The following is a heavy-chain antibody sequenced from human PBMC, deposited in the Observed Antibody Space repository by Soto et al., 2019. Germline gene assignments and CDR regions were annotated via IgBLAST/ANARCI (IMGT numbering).Heavy chain of an antibody. CDR1: GGSISSSSYY. J-gene: IGHJ5*02. D-gene: IGHD2-21*02. CDR3: ASPIAYCGGDCQNWFDP. Sequence: PSETLSLTCTVSGGSISSSSYYWGWIRQPPGKGLEWIGSIYYSGSTYYNPSLKSRVTISVDTSKNQFSLKLSSVTAADTAVYYCASPIAYCGGDCQNWFDPWGQGTLVTVSS. CDR2: IYYSGST. V-gene: IGHV4-39*01.